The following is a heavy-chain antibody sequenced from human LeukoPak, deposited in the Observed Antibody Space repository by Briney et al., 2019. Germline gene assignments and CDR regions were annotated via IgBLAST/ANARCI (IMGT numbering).Heavy chain of an antibody. J-gene: IGHJ4*02. V-gene: IGHV3-66*01. CDR2: IYSGGST. CDR1: GFTVSSNF. CDR3: ALGLVTDD. Sequence: PGGSLRLSCAASGFTVSSNFMSWVRQAPGKGLEWVSVIYSGGSTYYADSVKGRFTISSDNSKITLYLQMNSLRAEDTAVYYCALGLVTDDWGQGTLVTVSS. D-gene: IGHD3-9*01.